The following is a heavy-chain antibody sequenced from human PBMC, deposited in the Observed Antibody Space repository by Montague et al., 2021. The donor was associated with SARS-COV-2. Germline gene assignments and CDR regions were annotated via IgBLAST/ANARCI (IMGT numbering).Heavy chain of an antibody. CDR2: INHGGST. J-gene: IGHJ6*03. CDR1: GTSFSGYY. Sequence: SETLSLTCAVHGTSFSGYYWNWIRQPPGKGLEWIGEINHGGSTKYSPSLKSRLTISADTSNNRFSLKLTSVAAADTAVYYCARLRDGVVPSPILGIGPYYSYKCMDVWGRGTTVTVSS. V-gene: IGHV4-34*01. CDR3: ARLRDGVVPSPILGIGPYYSYKCMDV. D-gene: IGHD3-10*01.